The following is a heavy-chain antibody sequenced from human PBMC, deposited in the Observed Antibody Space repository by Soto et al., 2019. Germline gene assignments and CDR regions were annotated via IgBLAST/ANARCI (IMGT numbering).Heavy chain of an antibody. V-gene: IGHV3-74*01. CDR3: AREYYGLLTGYYIDY. Sequence: EVQLVESGGDLVQRGGSRRLSCAASGFPFSSYWMHWVRHTPGKGLDWVARISGDGVTTYYADSVTGRFTVSRDNAKNTLSLLISGLRAEDTAVYYCAREYYGLLTGYYIDYWGQGTLVSVSS. CDR1: GFPFSSYW. CDR2: ISGDGVTT. D-gene: IGHD3-9*01. J-gene: IGHJ4*02.